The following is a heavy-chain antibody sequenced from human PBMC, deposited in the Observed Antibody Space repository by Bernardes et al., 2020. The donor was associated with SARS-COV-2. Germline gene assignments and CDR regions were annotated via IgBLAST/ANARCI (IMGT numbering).Heavy chain of an antibody. V-gene: IGHV1-2*02. CDR1: GYTFTGYR. CDR3: AREWVGATTSFDY. D-gene: IGHD1-26*01. J-gene: IGHJ4*02. Sequence: APVKVSCKASGYTFTGYRLHWVRQAPGQGLEWMGWINPISGGTKFAQKFQDRVSMTRDTSISIAYMELSRLRSDDTAVYYCAREWVGATTSFDYWGQGTLVTVSS. CDR2: INPISGGT.